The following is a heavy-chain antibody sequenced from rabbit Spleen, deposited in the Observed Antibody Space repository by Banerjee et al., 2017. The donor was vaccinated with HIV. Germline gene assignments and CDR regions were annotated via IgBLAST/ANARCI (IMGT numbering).Heavy chain of an antibody. V-gene: IGHV1S40*01. CDR3: ARDLTGVIGWNFKL. Sequence: QSLEESGGDLVKPGASLTLTCKASGFDFSSSDYMCWVRQAPGKGLEWISCIAGSNSGFTYSATWAKGRFTVSKTSSTTVTLQMTSLTVADTATYFCARDLTGVIGWNFKLWGPGTLVTVS. J-gene: IGHJ4*01. D-gene: IGHD1-1*01. CDR2: IAGSNSGFT. CDR1: GFDFSSSDY.